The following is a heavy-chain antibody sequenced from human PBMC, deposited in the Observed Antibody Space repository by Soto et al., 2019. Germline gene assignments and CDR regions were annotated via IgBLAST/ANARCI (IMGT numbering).Heavy chain of an antibody. D-gene: IGHD3-10*01. CDR3: VGGQFYFEY. V-gene: IGHV3-30*03. Sequence: QVQLVESGGGVVQPGRSLRLSCAASGFPFTSYGMHWVREGPGKGLEWLAVISYDGSNKFYADSVKGRFTISRDNSKNTLYLQMNGLRPEETALYYCVGGQFYFEYRGQGTLVIVSS. CDR1: GFPFTSYG. CDR2: ISYDGSNK. J-gene: IGHJ4*02.